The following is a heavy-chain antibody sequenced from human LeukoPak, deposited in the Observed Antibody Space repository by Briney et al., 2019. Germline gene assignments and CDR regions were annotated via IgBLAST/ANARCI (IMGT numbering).Heavy chain of an antibody. Sequence: GASVKVSCTASGYTVTGYYMHWVRQAPGQGLEWMGRINPNSGGTNYAQKFQGRVTMTRDTSISTAYMELSRLRSDDTAVYYCARAVLILGYCSSTSCYTEGPGRDFDLWGRGTLVTVSS. CDR3: ARAVLILGYCSSTSCYTEGPGRDFDL. V-gene: IGHV1-2*06. CDR1: GYTVTGYY. CDR2: INPNSGGT. D-gene: IGHD2-2*02. J-gene: IGHJ2*01.